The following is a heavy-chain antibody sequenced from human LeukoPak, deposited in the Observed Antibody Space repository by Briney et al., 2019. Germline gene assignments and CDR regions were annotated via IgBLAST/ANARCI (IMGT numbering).Heavy chain of an antibody. J-gene: IGHJ6*02. V-gene: IGHV4-39*07. CDR2: IYYSGST. CDR1: GGSISSSSYY. D-gene: IGHD3-10*01. CDR3: ARGTSDYYYGMDV. Sequence: SETLSLTCTVSGGSISSSSYYWGWVRQPPGKGLEWIGSIYYSGSTYYNPSLKCRVTISVDTSKNQFSLKLSSVTAADTAVYYCARGTSDYYYGMDVWGQGTTVTVSS.